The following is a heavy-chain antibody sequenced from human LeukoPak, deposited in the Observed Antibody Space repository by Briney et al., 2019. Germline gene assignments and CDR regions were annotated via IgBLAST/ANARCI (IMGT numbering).Heavy chain of an antibody. Sequence: AGGSLRLSCAASGFTFSSYAMSWVRQAPGKGLEWVSYISGTSSLIYYADSVKGRFTISRDNAKNSLYLQVNSLRDEDTAVYYCVRDQFFSFDYWGQGTLVTVSS. D-gene: IGHD3-3*01. CDR1: GFTFSSYA. CDR2: ISGTSSLI. V-gene: IGHV3-48*02. CDR3: VRDQFFSFDY. J-gene: IGHJ4*02.